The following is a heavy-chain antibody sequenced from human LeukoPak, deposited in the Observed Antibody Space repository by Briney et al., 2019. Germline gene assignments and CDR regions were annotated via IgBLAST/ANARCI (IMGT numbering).Heavy chain of an antibody. CDR2: IYYSGIT. V-gene: IGHV4-38-2*02. Sequence: SETLSLTCSVSIYSISSGYYWDWIRQPPGKGLEWLGSIYYSGITYYNPSLKSRVTISVDTSKDQFSLRLSSVTAADTAVYYCARGPPRGSGSYYKGWGQGTLVTVSS. CDR1: IYSISSGYY. CDR3: ARGPPRGSGSYYKG. D-gene: IGHD3-10*01. J-gene: IGHJ4*02.